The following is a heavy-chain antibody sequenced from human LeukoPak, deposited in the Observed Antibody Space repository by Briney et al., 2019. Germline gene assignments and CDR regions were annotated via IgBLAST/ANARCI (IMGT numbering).Heavy chain of an antibody. D-gene: IGHD6-19*01. Sequence: GRCLRLSCAASGFTLSSYWMCWVRQAAGNGLGWVSRFNSDGSGTTYADSVKGRFTISRDDAKNTLFLQMNSLRAEDTAVYYCARGISSGWYSPGIDYWGQGTQVTVSS. CDR1: GFTLSSYW. CDR3: ARGISSGWYSPGIDY. CDR2: FNSDGSGT. V-gene: IGHV3-74*01. J-gene: IGHJ4*02.